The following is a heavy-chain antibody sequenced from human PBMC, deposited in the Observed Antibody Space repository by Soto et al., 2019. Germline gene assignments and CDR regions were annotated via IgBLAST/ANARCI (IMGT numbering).Heavy chain of an antibody. J-gene: IGHJ6*03. D-gene: IGHD2-2*01. CDR3: ARDYGGSSTTCDYLDV. CDR2: ISGPGSTM. V-gene: IGHV3-48*03. Sequence: VGSLRLSCGGSGFTFSDYEMNWVRQAPGKGLEWISYISGPGSTMYYADSVKGRFTISRDNAKNSLYLQINSVTAEDTAVYHCARDYGGSSTTCDYLDVWGQGTTVTVSS. CDR1: GFTFSDYE.